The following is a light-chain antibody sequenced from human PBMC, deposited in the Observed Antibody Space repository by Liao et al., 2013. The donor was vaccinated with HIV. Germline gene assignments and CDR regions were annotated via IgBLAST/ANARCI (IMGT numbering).Light chain of an antibody. Sequence: SYVLTQPPSVSVAPGKTATITCGGNNIGTNSVHWYQQRPGQAPVLVIYYDNDRPSGIPERFSGSNSGNTATLTISEAQTMDEADYYCQVWDSFSTFVFGTGTKVTVL. CDR1: NIGTNS. V-gene: IGLV3-21*01. J-gene: IGLJ1*01. CDR2: YDN. CDR3: QVWDSFSTFV.